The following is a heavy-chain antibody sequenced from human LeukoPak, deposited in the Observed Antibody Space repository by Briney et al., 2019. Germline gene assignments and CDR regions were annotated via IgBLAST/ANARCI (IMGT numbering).Heavy chain of an antibody. J-gene: IGHJ4*02. V-gene: IGHV1-69*06. CDR1: GYTFTSYG. CDR2: IIPIFGTA. CDR3: ARELFTMVRGVNEFDY. D-gene: IGHD3-10*01. Sequence: SVKVSCKASGYTFTSYGISWVRQAPGQGLEWMGGIIPIFGTANYAQKFQGRVTITADKSTSTAYMELSSLRSEDTAVYYCARELFTMVRGVNEFDYWGQGTLVTVSP.